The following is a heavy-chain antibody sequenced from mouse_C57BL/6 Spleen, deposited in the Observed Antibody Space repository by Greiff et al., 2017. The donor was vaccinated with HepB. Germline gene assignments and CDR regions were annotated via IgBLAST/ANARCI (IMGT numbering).Heavy chain of an antibody. CDR3: ARGNWGFAY. J-gene: IGHJ3*01. D-gene: IGHD4-1*02. CDR2: ISSGSSTI. V-gene: IGHV5-17*01. Sequence: EVKLVESGGGLVKPGGSLKLSCAASGFTFSDYGMHWVRQAPEKGLEWVAYISSGSSTIYYADTVKGRYTISRDNAKNTLFLQMTGLRSEDTAMYYCARGNWGFAYWGQGTLVTVSA. CDR1: GFTFSDYG.